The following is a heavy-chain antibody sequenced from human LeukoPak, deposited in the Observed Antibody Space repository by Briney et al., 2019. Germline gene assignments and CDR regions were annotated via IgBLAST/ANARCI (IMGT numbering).Heavy chain of an antibody. Sequence: SETLSLTCTVSGGSISSGSYYWSWIRQPAGKGLEWIGRIYTSGSTNYNPSLKSRVTMSVDTSKNQFSLKLSSVTAADTAVYYCASDTDDYSNVYWGQGTLVTVSS. V-gene: IGHV4-61*02. CDR1: GGSISSGSYY. CDR2: IYTSGST. D-gene: IGHD4-11*01. CDR3: ASDTDDYSNVY. J-gene: IGHJ4*02.